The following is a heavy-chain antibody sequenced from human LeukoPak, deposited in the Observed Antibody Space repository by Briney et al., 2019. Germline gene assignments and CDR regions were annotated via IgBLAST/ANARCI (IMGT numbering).Heavy chain of an antibody. CDR1: GDSFSSGGY. CDR2: VFSSGKT. D-gene: IGHD3-22*01. Sequence: SQTLSLTCTVSGDSFSSGGYSWIRQLPGMGLEWIGYVFSSGKTYYKTSLKSRVTISLDMSKNQFSLRLSSVAAADTAVYYCARARTQYSDGSGLNWFDPWGQGTLVTVSS. J-gene: IGHJ5*02. CDR3: ARARTQYSDGSGLNWFDP. V-gene: IGHV4-31*03.